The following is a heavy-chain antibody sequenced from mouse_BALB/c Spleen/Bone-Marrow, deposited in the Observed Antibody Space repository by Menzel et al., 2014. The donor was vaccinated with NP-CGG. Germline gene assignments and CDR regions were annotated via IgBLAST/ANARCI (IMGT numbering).Heavy chain of an antibody. Sequence: VMLVESRGGLVKPGGSLKLSCAASGFTFSDYYMYWVRQTPEKRLEWVATISDGGSYTYYPDSVKGRFTISRDNAKNNLYLQMSSLKSEDTAMYYCVRGLYGSSYTYAMDYWGQGTSVTVSS. CDR2: ISDGGSYT. J-gene: IGHJ4*01. V-gene: IGHV5-4*02. D-gene: IGHD1-1*01. CDR3: VRGLYGSSYTYAMDY. CDR1: GFTFSDYY.